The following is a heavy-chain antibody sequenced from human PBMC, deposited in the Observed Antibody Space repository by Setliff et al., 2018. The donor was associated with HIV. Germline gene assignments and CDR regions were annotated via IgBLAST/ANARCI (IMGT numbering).Heavy chain of an antibody. D-gene: IGHD2-8*01. CDR1: GFTFRNYW. CDR3: GREYCTNGVCYTSYFQH. CDR2: ISSSSSYI. J-gene: IGHJ1*01. Sequence: GGSLRLSCAAAGFTFRNYWMSWVRQAPGKGLEWVSSISSSSSYIYYADSVKGRFTISRDNAKNSLYLQVNSLRAEDTAVYYCGREYCTNGVCYTSYFQHWGQGTLVTVSS. V-gene: IGHV3-21*01.